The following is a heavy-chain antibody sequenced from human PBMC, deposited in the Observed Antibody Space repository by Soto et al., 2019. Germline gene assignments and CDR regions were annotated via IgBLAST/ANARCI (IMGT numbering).Heavy chain of an antibody. V-gene: IGHV3-30*18. Sequence: GGSLRLSCAASGFTFSRYGMHWVRQAPGKGLEWVAVISYDGSNKYYADSVKGRFTISRDNSKNTLYLQMNSLRAEDTAVYYGEKENPAPPLEYGGQGTLVTVSS. J-gene: IGHJ4*02. CDR1: GFTFSRYG. CDR3: EKENPAPPLEY. CDR2: ISYDGSNK.